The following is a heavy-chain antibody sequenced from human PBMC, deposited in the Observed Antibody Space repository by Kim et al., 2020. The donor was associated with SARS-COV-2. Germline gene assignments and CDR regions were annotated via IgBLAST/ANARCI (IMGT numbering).Heavy chain of an antibody. CDR3: AREMVPAASYS. D-gene: IGHD2-2*01. CDR1: GYTFTDYY. V-gene: IGHV1-2*06. Sequence: ASVKVSCKASGYTFTDYYMHWVRQAPGQGPEWMGRINPNSGGTTYAQKFQGRVTMTRDTSISTAYMEVSRLRSNDTALYYCAREMVPAASYSWGQGTLVIVSS. CDR2: INPNSGGT. J-gene: IGHJ4*02.